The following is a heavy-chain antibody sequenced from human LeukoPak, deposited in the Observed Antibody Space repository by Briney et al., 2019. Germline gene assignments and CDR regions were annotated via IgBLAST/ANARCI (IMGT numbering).Heavy chain of an antibody. CDR3: ARELGASSPGGY. Sequence: GGSLRLPCAASGFTFSNYWMSWVRQAPGKGLEWVANIKQDGSETYYVESVRGRFTISRDNAKNSLYLQMTNLRVEDTAVYYCARELGASSPGGYWGQGTLVTVSS. CDR1: GFTFSNYW. J-gene: IGHJ4*02. V-gene: IGHV3-7*01. D-gene: IGHD2-2*01. CDR2: IKQDGSET.